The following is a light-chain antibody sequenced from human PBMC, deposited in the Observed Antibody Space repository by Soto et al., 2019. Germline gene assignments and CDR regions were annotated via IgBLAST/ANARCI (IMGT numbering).Light chain of an antibody. CDR1: QSLSSSY. J-gene: IGKJ4*01. V-gene: IGKV3-20*01. CDR2: GAS. CDR3: PQFSSHPLT. Sequence: EIVLTQSPGTPSLSPGERVTLSCRAGQSLSSSYLAWYQQRPGQAPRLLIFGASSRATGIPDRFSGGGSGTNFTPSLSRLEPENFAVYYCPQFSSHPLTFGGGTKVDIK.